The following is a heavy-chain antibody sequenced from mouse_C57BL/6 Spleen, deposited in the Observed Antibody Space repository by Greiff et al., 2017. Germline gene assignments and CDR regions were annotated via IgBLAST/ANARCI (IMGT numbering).Heavy chain of an antibody. V-gene: IGHV2-2*01. CDR3: ARRNWEDQGARDY. J-gene: IGHJ4*01. CDR2: IWSGVST. D-gene: IGHD4-1*01. Sequence: QVQLQQPGPGLVQPSQSLSITCKVSGFSLTSSGVHWVRQSPGKGLEWLGVIWSGVSTLYTAAFISRLSISKDNSKSKVLFKMNSLQADDTAVYYCARRNWEDQGARDYWGQGTSVTVSS. CDR1: GFSLTSSG.